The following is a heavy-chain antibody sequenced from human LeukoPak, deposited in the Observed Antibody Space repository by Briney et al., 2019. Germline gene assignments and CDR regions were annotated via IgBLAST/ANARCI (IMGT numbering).Heavy chain of an antibody. J-gene: IGHJ6*02. Sequence: SETLSLTCTVSGGSVSSGSYYWSWIRQPPGKGLEWIGYIYYSGSTNYNPSLKSRVTISVDTSKNQFSLKLSSVTAADTDVYYCARDTGYYDSSGNYYYYGMDVWGQGTTVTVSS. CDR3: ARDTGYYDSSGNYYYYGMDV. CDR1: GGSVSSGSYY. D-gene: IGHD3-22*01. V-gene: IGHV4-61*01. CDR2: IYYSGST.